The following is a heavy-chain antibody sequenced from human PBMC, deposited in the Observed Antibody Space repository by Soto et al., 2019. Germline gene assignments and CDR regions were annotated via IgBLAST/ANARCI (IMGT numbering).Heavy chain of an antibody. CDR3: ARAKYYYDSSGYHYYYGMDV. J-gene: IGHJ6*02. V-gene: IGHV4-4*02. CDR1: GGSISSSNW. CDR2: IYHSGST. D-gene: IGHD3-22*01. Sequence: PSETLSLTCAVSGGSISSSNWWSWVRQPPGKGLEWIGEIYHSGSTNYNPSLKSRVTISVDKSKNQFSLKLSSVTAADTAVYYCARAKYYYDSSGYHYYYGMDVCGQGTTVTVYS.